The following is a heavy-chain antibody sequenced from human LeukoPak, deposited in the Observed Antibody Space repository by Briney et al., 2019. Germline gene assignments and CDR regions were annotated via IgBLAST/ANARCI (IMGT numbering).Heavy chain of an antibody. CDR2: ISGSGGRT. CDR1: GFTFSSYG. Sequence: PGGSLTLSCAASGFTFSSYGMSWVRPAAEKGLEWVSAISGSGGRTYYADSVKGRFTICRDNTKNTLYLQMNRVRAEHTAVYYCAKDSFHYYDSSGYYSGLDYWGQGTLVTVSS. V-gene: IGHV3-23*01. J-gene: IGHJ4*02. D-gene: IGHD3-22*01. CDR3: AKDSFHYYDSSGYYSGLDY.